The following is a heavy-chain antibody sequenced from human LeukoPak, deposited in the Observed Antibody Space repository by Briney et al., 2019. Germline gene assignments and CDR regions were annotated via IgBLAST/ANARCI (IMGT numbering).Heavy chain of an antibody. J-gene: IGHJ4*02. CDR3: AKDPGYYGSGSYYNY. Sequence: GGSLRLSCAASGFTFSSYAMSWVRQAPGKGLEWVSAISGSCGSTYYADSVKGRFTISRDNSKNTLYLQMNSLRAEDTAVYYCAKDPGYYGSGSYYNYWGQGTLVTVSS. CDR1: GFTFSSYA. D-gene: IGHD3-10*01. V-gene: IGHV3-23*01. CDR2: ISGSCGST.